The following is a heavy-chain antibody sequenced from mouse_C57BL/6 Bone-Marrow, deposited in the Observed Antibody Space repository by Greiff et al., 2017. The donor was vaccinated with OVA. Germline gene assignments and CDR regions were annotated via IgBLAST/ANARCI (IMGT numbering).Heavy chain of an antibody. CDR2: IWWDDDK. D-gene: IGHD1-1*01. J-gene: IGHJ1*03. Sequence: QVTLKECGPGILQPSQTLSLTCSFSGFSLSTFGMGVGWIRQPSGKGLEWLAHIWWDDDKYYNPALKSRLTISKDTSKNQVFLKIANVDTADTATYYCARIAGGISYYYGSSSYWYFDVWGTGTTVTVSS. CDR1: GFSLSTFGMG. V-gene: IGHV8-8*01. CDR3: ARIAGGISYYYGSSSYWYFDV.